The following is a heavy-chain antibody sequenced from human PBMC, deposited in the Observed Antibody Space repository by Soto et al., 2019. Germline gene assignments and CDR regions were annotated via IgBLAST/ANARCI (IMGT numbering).Heavy chain of an antibody. CDR3: AHRGVIRGYIYGIEY. D-gene: IGHD5-18*01. J-gene: IGHJ4*02. CDR1: GFSLSTSRVG. Sequence: SGPTLVNRTQSPPLTCTFPGFSLSTSRVGVAWIPQPPANSLEWLAVIHCNDDKRYSPCLXXWLTITKETSKKQVVLTMTNMDPVDTATYYCAHRGVIRGYIYGIEYGGQGTLVTVSS. V-gene: IGHV2-5*01. CDR2: IHCNDDK.